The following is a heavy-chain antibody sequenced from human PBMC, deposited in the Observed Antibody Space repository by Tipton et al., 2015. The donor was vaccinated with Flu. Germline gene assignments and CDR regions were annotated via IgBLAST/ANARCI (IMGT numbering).Heavy chain of an antibody. CDR1: DDSITFYY. V-gene: IGHV4-59*01. CDR2: IYSSGST. J-gene: IGHJ6*02. CDR3: ARARAPYYDYAMDV. D-gene: IGHD3-16*01. Sequence: TLSLTCTVSDDSITFYYWSWVRQPPGKGLEWIGYIYSSGSTNYNPSLRGRVTISVDTSKNQLSLRLSSVTAADTAVYYCARARAPYYDYAMDVWGQGTTVTVSS.